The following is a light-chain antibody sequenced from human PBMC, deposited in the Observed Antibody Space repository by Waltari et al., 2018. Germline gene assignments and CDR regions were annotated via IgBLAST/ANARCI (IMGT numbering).Light chain of an antibody. CDR2: YVT. Sequence: QSALTQPRSVSGSPGQSVTISCTGISSEVGDFNFVSWYQQHPGEAPKLMIYYVTKRPSGVPDRLSGSKSGNTASLTISGLQAEDEANYYCCSYIGTHTNWVFGGGTKLTVL. CDR3: CSYIGTHTNWV. V-gene: IGLV2-11*01. J-gene: IGLJ3*02. CDR1: SSEVGDFNF.